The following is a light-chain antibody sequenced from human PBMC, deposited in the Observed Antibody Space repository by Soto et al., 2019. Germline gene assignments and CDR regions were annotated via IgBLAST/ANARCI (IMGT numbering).Light chain of an antibody. CDR3: QQYGTSPYT. CDR1: QSVSSY. CDR2: GAS. V-gene: IGKV3-20*01. J-gene: IGKJ2*01. Sequence: EIVLTQSPGTLSLSPGEIATLSCRASQSVSSYLAWYQQKPGQAPRLLIYGASIRAAGIPDRFSGSGSGTDFTLTISRLEPEDFAVYYCQQYGTSPYTFGQGTELQIK.